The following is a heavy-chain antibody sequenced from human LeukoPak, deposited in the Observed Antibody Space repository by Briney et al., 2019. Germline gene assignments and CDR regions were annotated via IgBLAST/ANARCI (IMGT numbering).Heavy chain of an antibody. J-gene: IGHJ4*02. CDR1: GGTFSSYA. CDR2: IIPIFGTA. V-gene: IGHV1-69*05. CDR3: ARDAGYCSGGSCYSSYFDY. D-gene: IGHD2-15*01. Sequence: ASVKVSCKASGGTFSSYAISWVRQAPGQGLEWMGRIIPIFGTANYAQKFQGRVTITTDESTSTAYMELSSLRSEDTAVYYCARDAGYCSGGSCYSSYFDYWGQGILVTVSS.